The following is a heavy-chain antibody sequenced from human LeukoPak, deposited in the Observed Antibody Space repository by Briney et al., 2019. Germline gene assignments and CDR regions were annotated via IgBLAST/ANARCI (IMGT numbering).Heavy chain of an antibody. CDR3: ARVGWELLGPFDH. CDR1: GFTFSTYG. CDR2: ISGSGGST. D-gene: IGHD1-26*01. J-gene: IGHJ4*02. Sequence: GGSLRLSCAASGFTFSTYGMSWVRQAPGKGLEWVSAISGSGGSTYYADSVKGRFTMFRDNSKSTLYLQMNSLRAEDTAVYYCARVGWELLGPFDHWGQGTLVTVSS. V-gene: IGHV3-23*01.